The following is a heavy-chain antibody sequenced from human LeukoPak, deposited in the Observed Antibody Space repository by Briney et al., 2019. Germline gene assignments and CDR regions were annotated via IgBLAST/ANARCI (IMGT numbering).Heavy chain of an antibody. Sequence: SETLSLTCTVSGGAISSYYWSWIRQPPGKGLEWIGYIYYSGSTNYNPSLKSRVTISVDTSKNQFSLKLSSVTAADTAVYYCARENFAEGQWLVDRRGGYFDYWGQGTLVTVSS. CDR2: IYYSGST. J-gene: IGHJ4*02. CDR1: GGAISSYY. V-gene: IGHV4-59*12. CDR3: ARENFAEGQWLVDRRGGYFDY. D-gene: IGHD6-19*01.